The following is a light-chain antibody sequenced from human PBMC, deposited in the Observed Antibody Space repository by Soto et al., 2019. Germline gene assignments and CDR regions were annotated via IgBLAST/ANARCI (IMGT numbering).Light chain of an antibody. CDR3: CSYAGSSTYV. CDR2: EGS. Sequence: QSVLSQPASVSGSPGQSITISCTGSRSDVPSHTLVSWFQQHPGRPPKLMIYEGSKRPSGVSNRFSSSKSGNTASLTISGLQAEDEADYYCCSYAGSSTYVFGTGTKVTVL. CDR1: RSDVPSHTL. V-gene: IGLV2-23*01. J-gene: IGLJ1*01.